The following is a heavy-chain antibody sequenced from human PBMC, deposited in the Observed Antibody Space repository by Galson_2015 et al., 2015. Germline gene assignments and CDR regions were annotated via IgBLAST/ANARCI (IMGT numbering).Heavy chain of an antibody. J-gene: IGHJ3*02. V-gene: IGHV3-15*01. CDR3: TTAGYDYVWGSYRYAFDI. Sequence: SLRLSCAASGFTFSNAWMSWVRQAPGKGLEWVGRIKSKTDGGTTDYAAPVKGRFTISRDDSKNTLYLQMNSLKTEDTAVYYCTTAGYDYVWGSYRYAFDIWGQGTMVTVSS. CDR2: IKSKTDGGTT. D-gene: IGHD3-16*02. CDR1: GFTFSNAW.